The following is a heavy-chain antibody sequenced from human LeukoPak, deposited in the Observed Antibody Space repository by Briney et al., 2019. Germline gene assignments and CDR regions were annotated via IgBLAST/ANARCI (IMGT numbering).Heavy chain of an antibody. V-gene: IGHV3-23*01. CDR3: AKGYYDLLSGYYGAGH. Sequence: PGGSLRLSCAASGFTFSSYSMSWIRQAPGKGLEWASAISGSGGATYYADSVKGRFTISRDNSKDTLYLQINSLRAEDTAVYYCAKGYYDLLSGYYGAGHWGQGTLVTVSS. CDR1: GFTFSSYS. CDR2: ISGSGGAT. J-gene: IGHJ4*02. D-gene: IGHD3-3*01.